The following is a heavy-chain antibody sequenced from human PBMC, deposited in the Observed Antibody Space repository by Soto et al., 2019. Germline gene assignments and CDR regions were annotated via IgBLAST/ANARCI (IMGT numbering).Heavy chain of an antibody. CDR2: ISYDGSNK. CDR3: AKDKMDGYYGMDV. CDR1: GFTFSSYG. Sequence: PGGSLRLSCAASGFTFSSYGMHWVRQAPGKGLEWVAVISYDGSNKYYADSVKGRFTISRDNSKNTLYLQMNSLRAEDTAVYYCAKDKMDGYYGMDVWGQGTTVTVSS. J-gene: IGHJ6*02. V-gene: IGHV3-30*18.